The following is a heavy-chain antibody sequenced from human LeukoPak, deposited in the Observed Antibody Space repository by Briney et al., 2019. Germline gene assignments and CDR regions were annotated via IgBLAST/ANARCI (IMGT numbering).Heavy chain of an antibody. CDR2: INHSGST. V-gene: IGHV4-34*01. J-gene: IGHJ4*02. D-gene: IGHD2-15*01. CDR1: GGSFSGYY. Sequence: SETLSLTCAVYGGSFSGYYWSWIRQPPGKGLEWIGEINHSGSTNYNPSLKSRVTISVDTSKNQFSLKLNSLTAADTAVYYCARGTVDYCSGGSCYLYYFDYWGQGTLVTVSS. CDR3: ARGTVDYCSGGSCYLYYFDY.